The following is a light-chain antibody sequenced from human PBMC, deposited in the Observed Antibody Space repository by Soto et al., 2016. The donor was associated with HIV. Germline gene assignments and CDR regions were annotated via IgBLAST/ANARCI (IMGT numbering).Light chain of an antibody. CDR3: QVWHGSSDQYV. Sequence: SYELSQPPSVSVAPGKTARITCGADNLETRRVHWYQEKPGQAPVLVVHDDSDRPSGIPERFSGSKSDNTATLTISRVEAGDEADYYCQVWHGSSDQYVFGTGTTVTVL. V-gene: IGLV3-21*01. CDR2: DDS. J-gene: IGLJ1*01. CDR1: NLETRR.